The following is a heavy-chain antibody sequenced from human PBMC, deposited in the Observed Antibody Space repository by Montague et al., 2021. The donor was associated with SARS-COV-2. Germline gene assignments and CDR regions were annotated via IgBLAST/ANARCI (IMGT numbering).Heavy chain of an antibody. D-gene: IGHD1-1*01. J-gene: IGHJ6*02. V-gene: IGHV3-9*01. CDR1: GFTFDDYA. Sequence: SLRLSCAASGFTFDDYAMHWVRQVPGKGLEWVSGISWNSGRIGYVDSVKGRFTISRDNAKNSLYLQMNSLRAEDTALYFCAKGTTTGSFYGMDVWGQGTPATVSS. CDR2: ISWNSGRI. CDR3: AKGTTTGSFYGMDV.